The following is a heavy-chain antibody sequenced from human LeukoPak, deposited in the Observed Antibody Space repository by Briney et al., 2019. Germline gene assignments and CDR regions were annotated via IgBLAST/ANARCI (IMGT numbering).Heavy chain of an antibody. J-gene: IGHJ6*03. V-gene: IGHV3-15*01. CDR1: GFTFSNAW. D-gene: IGHD6-6*01. CDR2: IKSKTDGGTT. Sequence: GGSLRLSCAASGFTFSNAWMSWVRQAPGKGLEWVGRIKSKTDGGTTDYVAPVKGRFTISRDDSKNTLYLQMNSLKTEDTAVYYCTTPQIAARLGVDYYYYYMDVWGKGTTVTVSS. CDR3: TTPQIAARLGVDYYYYYMDV.